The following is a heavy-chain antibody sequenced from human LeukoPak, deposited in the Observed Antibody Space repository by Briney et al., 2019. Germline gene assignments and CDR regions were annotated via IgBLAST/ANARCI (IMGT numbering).Heavy chain of an antibody. D-gene: IGHD6-13*01. CDR3: ARSPLYGSSWPLYYYYYYMDV. J-gene: IGHJ6*03. CDR2: IYYSGST. CDR1: GGSISSYY. Sequence: SETLSLTCTVSGGSISSYYWSWIRQPPGKGLEWIGYIYYSGSTNYNPSPKSRVTISVDTSKNQFSLKLSSVTAADTAVYYCARSPLYGSSWPLYYYYYYMDVWGKGTTVTISS. V-gene: IGHV4-59*01.